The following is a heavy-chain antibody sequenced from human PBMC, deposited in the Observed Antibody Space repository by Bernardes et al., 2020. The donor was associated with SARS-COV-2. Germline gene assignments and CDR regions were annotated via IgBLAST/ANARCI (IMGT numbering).Heavy chain of an antibody. CDR1: GYSIRSGYY. CDR3: ARNTYYDFWSGYSTFDY. CDR2: IYHSGSP. V-gene: IGHV4-38-2*02. J-gene: IGHJ4*02. D-gene: IGHD3-3*01. Sequence: SVTLSSTCTVSGYSIRSGYYWGWIRQPPGKGLEWIGRIYHSGSPYYNPSLKSRVTISVDTSKNQFSLKLSSVTAADTAVYYCARNTYYDFWSGYSTFDYWGQGTLVTGSS.